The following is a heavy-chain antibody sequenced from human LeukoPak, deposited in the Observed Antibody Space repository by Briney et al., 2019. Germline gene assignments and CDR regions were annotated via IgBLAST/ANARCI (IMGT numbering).Heavy chain of an antibody. CDR3: ASLLDIVVVPAASRERRRGDLPYYFDY. CDR2: IYYTGST. Sequence: PSETLSLTCTVSGGSISSYYWSWIRQPPGKGLEWIAYIYYTGSTNYNPSLKNRVTISVDTSRNQFSLKLSSVTAADTAVYYCASLLDIVVVPAASRERRRGDLPYYFDYWGQGTLVTVSS. V-gene: IGHV4-59*12. D-gene: IGHD2-2*01. J-gene: IGHJ4*02. CDR1: GGSISSYY.